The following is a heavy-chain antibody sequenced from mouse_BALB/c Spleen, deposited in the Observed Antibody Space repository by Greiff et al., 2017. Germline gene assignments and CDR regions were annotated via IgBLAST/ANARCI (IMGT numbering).Heavy chain of an antibody. D-gene: IGHD4-1*01. CDR3: ARSGGPYYFDY. V-gene: IGHV1-87*01. CDR1: GYTFTSYW. Sequence: VQLQQSEAELARPGASVKLSCKASGYTFTSYWMQWVKQRPGQGLEWIGAIYPGDGDTRYTQKFKGKATLTADKSSSTAYMQLSSLASEDSAVYYCARSGGPYYFDYWGQGTTLTVSS. CDR2: IYPGDGDT. J-gene: IGHJ2*01.